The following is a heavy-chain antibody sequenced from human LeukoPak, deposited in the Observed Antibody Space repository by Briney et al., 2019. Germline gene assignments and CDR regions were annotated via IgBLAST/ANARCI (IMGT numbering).Heavy chain of an antibody. V-gene: IGHV4-39*01. CDR2: MYFSGST. Sequence: PSETLSLTCTVSGGSISSGSYYWGWIRQPPGKGLEWIGSMYFSGSTYHNPSLKSRVIISVDRTKNQFSLKLSSVTAADTAVYYCARQFDYWGQGTLVTVSS. CDR1: GGSISSGSYY. CDR3: ARQFDY. J-gene: IGHJ4*02.